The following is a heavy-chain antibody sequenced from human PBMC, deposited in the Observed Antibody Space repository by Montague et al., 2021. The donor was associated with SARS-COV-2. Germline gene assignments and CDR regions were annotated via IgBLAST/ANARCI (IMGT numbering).Heavy chain of an antibody. CDR3: AREFDC. V-gene: IGHV3-7*01. Sequence: FLRLSCAASGFTFSTYWMNLVRQAPGKGLEWVANVNEDGSEEYFLDSVKGRFTISRDNTKNSLFLQMNSLRAEDTAVYYCAREFDCWGQGTLVTVSS. J-gene: IGHJ4*02. CDR2: VNEDGSEE. CDR1: GFTFSTYW.